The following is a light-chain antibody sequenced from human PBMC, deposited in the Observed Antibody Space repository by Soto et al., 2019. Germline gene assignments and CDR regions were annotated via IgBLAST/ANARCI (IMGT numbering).Light chain of an antibody. CDR1: QNVLSD. Sequence: EILLTQSPATLSVSPGETATLSGRASQNVLSDLAWYQQKPGQAPRLLVYGATTRATDAPAKFRGSGSGTEFSLTISSLQSEDFATYYCQQYRSWPRTFGQGSKV. V-gene: IGKV3-15*01. CDR3: QQYRSWPRT. CDR2: GAT. J-gene: IGKJ1*01.